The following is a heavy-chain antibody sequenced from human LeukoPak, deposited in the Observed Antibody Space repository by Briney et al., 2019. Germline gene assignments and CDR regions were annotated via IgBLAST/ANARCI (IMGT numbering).Heavy chain of an antibody. J-gene: IGHJ4*02. CDR3: ARVGRIYCSGGSCYSVRMYYFDY. V-gene: IGHV1-18*01. CDR2: ISAYNGNT. CDR1: GYTFTSYG. Sequence: ASVKVSCKASGYTFTSYGISWVRQAPGQGLEWMGWISAYNGNTNYAQKLQGRVTMTTDTSTSTAYMELRSLRSDDTAVYYCARVGRIYCSGGSCYSVRMYYFDYWGQGTLVTVSS. D-gene: IGHD2-15*01.